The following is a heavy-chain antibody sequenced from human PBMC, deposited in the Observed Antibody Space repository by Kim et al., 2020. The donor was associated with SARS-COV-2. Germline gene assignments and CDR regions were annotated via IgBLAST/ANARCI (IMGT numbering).Heavy chain of an antibody. D-gene: IGHD2-2*01. J-gene: IGHJ4*02. V-gene: IGHV6-1*01. CDR3: ARDRVNIVVVPGRIYFDY. Sequence: SQTLSLTCAISGDSVSSNSAAWNWIRQSPSRGLEWLGRTYYRSKWYNDYAVSVKSRITINPDTSKNQFSLQLNSVTPEDTAVYYCARDRVNIVVVPGRIYFDYWGQGTLVTVSS. CDR2: TYYRSKWYN. CDR1: GDSVSSNSAA.